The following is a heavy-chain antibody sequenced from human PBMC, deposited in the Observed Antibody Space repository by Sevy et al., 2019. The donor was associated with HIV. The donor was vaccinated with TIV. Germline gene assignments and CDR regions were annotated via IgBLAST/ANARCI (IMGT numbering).Heavy chain of an antibody. J-gene: IGHJ6*02. D-gene: IGHD2-15*01. CDR3: ARGSCIGGSCHTGYHGMDV. CDR1: GFTFSSYA. CDR2: ISDSGGST. V-gene: IGHV3-23*01. Sequence: GGSLRLSCAASGFTFSSYAMSWVRQAPGKGLEWVSAISDSGGSTYYADSVKGRFTISRDNSKNTLYLQMNSLRAEDTALYYGARGSCIGGSCHTGYHGMDVWGQGTTVTVSS.